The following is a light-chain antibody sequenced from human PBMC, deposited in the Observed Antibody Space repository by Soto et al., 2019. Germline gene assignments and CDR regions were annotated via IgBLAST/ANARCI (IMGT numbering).Light chain of an antibody. CDR3: CSYVRGSTLVV. J-gene: IGLJ3*02. Sequence: QSALTQPASVSGSPGQSITIPCTGTSSDIGAYNYVSWYQQRPTKAPKLRIYEVSTRPSGVSTRFAGSKSGITASLTISGLQPEDEGDYYCCSYVRGSTLVVFGGGTKLTVL. CDR1: SSDIGAYNY. V-gene: IGLV2-14*01. CDR2: EVS.